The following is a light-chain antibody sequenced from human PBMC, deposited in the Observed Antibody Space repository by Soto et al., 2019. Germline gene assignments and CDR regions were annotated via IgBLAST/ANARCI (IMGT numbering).Light chain of an antibody. V-gene: IGLV2-14*01. CDR2: EVS. CDR3: SSYTGVHTYV. J-gene: IGLJ1*01. Sequence: QSALTQPASVSGSPGQSITISCTGTSSDVGGYNYVSWYQHHPGKAPKLMIYEVSNRPSGVSNRFSGSKSGNTASLTISGLQAEDEADYYSSSYTGVHTYVFGSGTKVTVL. CDR1: SSDVGGYNY.